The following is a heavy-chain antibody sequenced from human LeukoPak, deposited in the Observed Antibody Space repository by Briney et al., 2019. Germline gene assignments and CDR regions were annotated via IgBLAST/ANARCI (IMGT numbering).Heavy chain of an antibody. J-gene: IGHJ6*04. CDR2: ISYDGSNK. CDR1: GFTFSSYA. CDR3: ARERRVTTTPLDV. Sequence: PGGSLRLSCAASGFTFSSYAMHWVRQAPGKGLEWVAVISYDGSNKYYADSVKGRFTISRDNSKNTLYLQMNSLRAEDTAVYYCARERRVTTTPLDVWGKGTTVTVSS. D-gene: IGHD4-17*01. V-gene: IGHV3-30*04.